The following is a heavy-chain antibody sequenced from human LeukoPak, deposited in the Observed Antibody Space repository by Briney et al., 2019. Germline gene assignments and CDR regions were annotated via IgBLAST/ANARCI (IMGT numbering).Heavy chain of an antibody. CDR3: ARDRISGSHSRFDY. V-gene: IGHV3-21*01. D-gene: IGHD1-26*01. Sequence: GGSLRLSCAASGFTFSSYSMNWVRQAPGKGLEWVSAISGSGGSTYYADSVKGRFTISRDNAKNSLYLQMNSLRAEDTAVYYCARDRISGSHSRFDYWGQGTLVTVSS. CDR2: ISGSGGST. CDR1: GFTFSSYS. J-gene: IGHJ4*02.